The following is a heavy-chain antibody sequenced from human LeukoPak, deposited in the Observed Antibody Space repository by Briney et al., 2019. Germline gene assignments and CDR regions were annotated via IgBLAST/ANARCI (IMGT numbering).Heavy chain of an antibody. V-gene: IGHV3-9*01. CDR3: ASSSHNAFDI. D-gene: IGHD6-13*01. J-gene: IGHJ3*02. CDR1: GFTFDDYA. Sequence: PGGSLRLSCAASGFTFDDYAMHWVRQAPGKGLEWVSGISWNSGSIGYADSVKGRFTISRDNAKNSLYLQMNSLRAEDTALYYCASSSHNAFDIWGQGTMVTVSS. CDR2: ISWNSGSI.